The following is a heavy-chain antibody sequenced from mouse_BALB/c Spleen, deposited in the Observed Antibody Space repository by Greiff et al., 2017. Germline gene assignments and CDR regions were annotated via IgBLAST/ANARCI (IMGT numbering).Heavy chain of an antibody. CDR3: ARRTGTLYAMDY. V-gene: IGHV1-69*01. CDR2: IDTSDSYT. Sequence: VQLQQPGAELVMPGASVKMSCKASGYTFTDYWMHWVKQRPGQGLEWIGAIDTSDSYTSYNQKFKGKATLTVDESSSTAYMQLSSLTSEDSAVYYCARRTGTLYAMDYWGQGTSVTVSS. CDR1: GYTFTDYW. J-gene: IGHJ4*01. D-gene: IGHD4-1*01.